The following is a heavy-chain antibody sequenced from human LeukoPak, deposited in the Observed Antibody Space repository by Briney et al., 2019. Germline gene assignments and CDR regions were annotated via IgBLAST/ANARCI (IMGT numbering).Heavy chain of an antibody. CDR2: INHSGST. CDR3: ARSYCSSTSCYLDY. CDR1: GGSFSGYY. V-gene: IGHV4-34*01. J-gene: IGHJ4*02. D-gene: IGHD2-2*01. Sequence: PSETLSLTCAVYGGSFSGYYWSWIRQPPGKGLEWIGEINHSGSTNYNPSLKSRVTISVDTSKNQFSLKLSSVTAADAAVYCCARSYCSSTSCYLDYWGQGTLVTVSS.